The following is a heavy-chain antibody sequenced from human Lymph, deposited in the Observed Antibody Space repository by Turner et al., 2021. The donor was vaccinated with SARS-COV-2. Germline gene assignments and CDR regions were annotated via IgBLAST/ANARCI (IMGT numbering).Heavy chain of an antibody. D-gene: IGHD2-21*02. CDR2: ITFTSSYI. V-gene: IGHV3-21*01. CDR1: GFTFSSYS. CDR3: ARGRPDFPYYFDY. Sequence: EVQLVESGGGLVKPGGALRLSFAASGFTFSSYSMNWGRQAPGKGLEWVSSITFTSSYIYYADAVKGRFTICRDNAKNSLYLQMNSLRAEDTAVYYCARGRPDFPYYFDYWGQGTLVTVSS. J-gene: IGHJ4*02.